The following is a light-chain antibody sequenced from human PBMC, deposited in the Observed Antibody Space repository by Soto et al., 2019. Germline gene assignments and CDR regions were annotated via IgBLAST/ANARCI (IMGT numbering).Light chain of an antibody. CDR3: QQYGDFSRT. J-gene: IGKJ1*01. Sequence: DIQMTQSPSSLSASVGDRVTITCRVSQGISRWLAWYQQKPGKAPKLLVYQASQLESGVPSRFSGSGSGTEFSLTISSLQADDRATYYCQQYGDFSRTFGQGTKVEI. V-gene: IGKV1-5*03. CDR2: QAS. CDR1: QGISRW.